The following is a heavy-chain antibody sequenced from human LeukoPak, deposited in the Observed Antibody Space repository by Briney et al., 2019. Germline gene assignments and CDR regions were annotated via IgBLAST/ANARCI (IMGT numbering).Heavy chain of an antibody. Sequence: SETLSLACTVSGGSISSYYWSWIRQPPGKGLEWIGYIYYSGSTNYNPSLKSRVTISVDTSKNQFSLKLSSVTAADTAVYYCARDRGAYCSGGSCDSEYNWFDPWGQGTLVTVSS. CDR1: GGSISSYY. CDR3: ARDRGAYCSGGSCDSEYNWFDP. D-gene: IGHD2-15*01. J-gene: IGHJ5*02. V-gene: IGHV4-59*12. CDR2: IYYSGST.